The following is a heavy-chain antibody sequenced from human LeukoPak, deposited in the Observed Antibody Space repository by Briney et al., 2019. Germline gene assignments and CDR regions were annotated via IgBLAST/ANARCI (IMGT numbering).Heavy chain of an antibody. J-gene: IGHJ6*03. D-gene: IGHD3-22*01. CDR3: ASLKFYDSTGYSPGHYMDV. CDR1: GGPIFSYY. V-gene: IGHV4-4*07. Sequence: SETLSLTCTVSGGPIFSYYWSWIRQTAGKGLEWIGRLYPGVGTDYNPSLKSRVTMSVDTSKKQFALKLSAVTAADTAVYYCASLKFYDSTGYSPGHYMDVWGKGTTVTVSS. CDR2: LYPGVGT.